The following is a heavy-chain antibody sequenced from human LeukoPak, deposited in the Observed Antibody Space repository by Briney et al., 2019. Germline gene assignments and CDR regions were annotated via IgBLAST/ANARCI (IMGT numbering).Heavy chain of an antibody. Sequence: PSETLSLTCTVSGGSISSSSYYWGWIRQPPGKGLEWIGYIYYSGSTNYNPSLKSRVTISVDTSKNQFSLKLSSVTAADTAVYYCARLYYYDSSGYEGFDPWGQGTLVTVSS. CDR1: GGSISSSSYY. CDR2: IYYSGST. D-gene: IGHD3-22*01. CDR3: ARLYYYDSSGYEGFDP. J-gene: IGHJ5*02. V-gene: IGHV4-61*05.